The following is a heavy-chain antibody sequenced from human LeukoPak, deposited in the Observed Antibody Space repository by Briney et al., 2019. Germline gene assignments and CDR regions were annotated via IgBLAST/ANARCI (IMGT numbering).Heavy chain of an antibody. D-gene: IGHD3-9*01. Sequence: SQTLSLTCTVSGGSISSDDYYWSGIRQPPGKGLEWIGYIYYSGSTYYNPSLKSRVTISVDTSKNQFSMKLSSVTAADTAVYYCAKRGYDILTGLGDWSNPWGQGTLVTVSS. J-gene: IGHJ5*02. CDR3: AKRGYDILTGLGDWSNP. CDR2: IYYSGST. V-gene: IGHV4-30-4*01. CDR1: GGSISSDDYY.